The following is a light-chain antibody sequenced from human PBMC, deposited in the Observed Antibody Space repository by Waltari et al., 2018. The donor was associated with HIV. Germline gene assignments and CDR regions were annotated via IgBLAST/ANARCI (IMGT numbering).Light chain of an antibody. CDR1: HIGSKI. CDR3: QVWDSGSDHPDVV. V-gene: IGLV3-21*02. CDR2: DDN. J-gene: IGLJ2*01. Sequence: SYVLTQPTSVSVAPGQTARITCGGKHIGSKIVPWYQQKPGQDPFLVVYDDNDRPSGIPERFFGSNSGKTATLTITRVEAGDEADYYCQVWDSGSDHPDVVFGGGTKLTVL.